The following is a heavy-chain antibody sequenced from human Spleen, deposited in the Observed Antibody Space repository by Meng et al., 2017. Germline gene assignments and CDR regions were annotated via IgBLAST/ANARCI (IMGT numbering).Heavy chain of an antibody. CDR1: GFTFTTYW. CDR2: INQDGSEK. J-gene: IGHJ4*02. CDR3: AREYHESVWGSYRYQYFDY. Sequence: GESLKISCAASGFTFTTYWMTWVRQAPGKGLEWVANINQDGSEKYYLDSVKGRFTISRDNAKNSLYLQMTSLRVEDTAAYYCAREYHESVWGSYRYQYFDYWSQGSLVTVSS. V-gene: IGHV3-7*01. D-gene: IGHD3-16*02.